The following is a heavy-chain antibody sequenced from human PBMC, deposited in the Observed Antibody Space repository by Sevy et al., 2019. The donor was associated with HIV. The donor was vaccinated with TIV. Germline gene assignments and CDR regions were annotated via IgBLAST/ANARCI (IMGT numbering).Heavy chain of an antibody. V-gene: IGHV3-7*03. CDR1: GFTFSSYW. Sequence: GGSLRLSCAASGFTFSSYWMSWVRQAPGKGLELVANIKQDGSEKYYVDSVKGRFTISRDNAKNSLYLQMNSRRAEDTAVYYCARSEWLRLDYFDYWGQGTLVTVSS. J-gene: IGHJ4*02. CDR3: ARSEWLRLDYFDY. D-gene: IGHD5-12*01. CDR2: IKQDGSEK.